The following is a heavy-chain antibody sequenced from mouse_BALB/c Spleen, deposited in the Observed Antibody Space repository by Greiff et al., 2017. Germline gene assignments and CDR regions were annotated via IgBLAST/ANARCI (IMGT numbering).Heavy chain of an antibody. CDR3: ARDRRITGGDY. Sequence: DVQLQESGPGLVKPSQSLSLTCSVTGYSITSGYYWNWIRQFPGNKLEWMGYISYDGSNNYNPSLKNRISITRDTSKNQFFLKLNSVTTEDTATYYCARDRRITGGDYWGQGTTLTVSS. CDR2: ISYDGSN. V-gene: IGHV3-6*02. CDR1: GYSITSGYY. D-gene: IGHD4-1*01. J-gene: IGHJ2*01.